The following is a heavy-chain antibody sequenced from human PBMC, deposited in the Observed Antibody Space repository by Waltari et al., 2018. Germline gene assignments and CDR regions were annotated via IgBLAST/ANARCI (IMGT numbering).Heavy chain of an antibody. Sequence: WIGEINHSGSTNYNPSLKSRVTISGDTSKNQFSLKLSSVTAADTAVYYCARGPPSPYYDFWSGYPKEVYYFDYWGQGTLVTVSS. J-gene: IGHJ4*02. D-gene: IGHD3-3*01. V-gene: IGHV4-34*01. CDR3: ARGPPSPYYDFWSGYPKEVYYFDY. CDR2: INHSGST.